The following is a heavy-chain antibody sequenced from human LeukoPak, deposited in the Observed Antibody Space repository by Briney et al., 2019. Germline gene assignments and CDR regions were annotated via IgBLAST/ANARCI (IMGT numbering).Heavy chain of an antibody. CDR2: INQNGNVK. J-gene: IGHJ3*02. Sequence: GGSLRLSCVASGFTFSRHWMSWVRQAPGKGLEWVSTINQNGNVKHYLDSVKGRFIISRDNAENSASLQMNSLRDEDTAIYYCAKDIAARLPDDAFDIWGQGTMVTVSS. D-gene: IGHD6-13*01. CDR1: GFTFSRHW. V-gene: IGHV3-7*01. CDR3: AKDIAARLPDDAFDI.